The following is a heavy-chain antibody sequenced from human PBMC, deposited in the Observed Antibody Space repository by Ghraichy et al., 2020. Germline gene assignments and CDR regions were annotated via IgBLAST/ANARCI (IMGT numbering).Heavy chain of an antibody. CDR3: ARERREATIMLGDY. CDR1: GFTFSNYA. D-gene: IGHD1-26*01. J-gene: IGHJ4*02. Sequence: GGSLRLSCAASGFTFSNYAMHWVRQAPGKGLEWVAVDGHSKYYADSVKGRFTVSRDNSKNTLYLQMNSLRAEDTAVYYCARERREATIMLGDYWGRGTLGTVSS. CDR2: DGHSK. V-gene: IGHV3-30-3*01.